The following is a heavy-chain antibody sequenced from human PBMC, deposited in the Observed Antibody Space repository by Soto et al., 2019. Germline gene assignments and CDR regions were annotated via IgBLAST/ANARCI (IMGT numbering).Heavy chain of an antibody. V-gene: IGHV4-61*01. J-gene: IGHJ6*02. D-gene: IGHD2-21*02. CDR1: GGSVSSGSYY. CDR3: ARDLWGYCGTDCYPLDV. CDR2: MYNTGST. Sequence: SETVSLTCTVSGGSVSSGSYYWSWIRQPPGKGLEWIGYMYNTGSTVYNPSFKSRVTISVDTSKNQFSLKLNSVTAADTAVYYCARDLWGYCGTDCYPLDVWGQGTTVTVSS.